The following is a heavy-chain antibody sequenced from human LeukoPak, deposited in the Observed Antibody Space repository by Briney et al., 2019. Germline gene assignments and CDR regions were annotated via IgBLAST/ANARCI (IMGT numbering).Heavy chain of an antibody. V-gene: IGHV4-59*12. CDR3: ARGDTVTTGWFDP. CDR2: IYYSGST. J-gene: IGHJ5*02. D-gene: IGHD4-17*01. CDR1: GGSISSYY. Sequence: KPSETLSLTCTVSGGSISSYYWSWIRQPPGKGLEWIGYIYYSGSTNYNPSLKSRVTISVDTSKNQFSLKLSSVTAADTAVYYCARGDTVTTGWFDPWGQGTLVTVSS.